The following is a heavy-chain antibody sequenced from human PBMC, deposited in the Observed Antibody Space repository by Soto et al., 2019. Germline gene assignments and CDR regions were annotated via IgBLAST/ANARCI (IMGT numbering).Heavy chain of an antibody. CDR1: GGTFGSYP. V-gene: IGHV1-69*13. Sequence: GASVKVSCKASGGTFGSYPISWVRQAPGQGLEWMGGIIPIFGTPNYAQKFQGRVMITADENTSTADMELSSLRSEDTAVYYCARDEPYYGMDVWGQGTTVTVS. J-gene: IGHJ6*02. CDR3: ARDEPYYGMDV. D-gene: IGHD3-16*01. CDR2: IIPIFGTP.